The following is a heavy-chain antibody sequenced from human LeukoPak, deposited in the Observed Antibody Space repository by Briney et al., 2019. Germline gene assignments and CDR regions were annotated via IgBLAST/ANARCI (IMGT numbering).Heavy chain of an antibody. Sequence: GGSLRLSCAASGFAFSSYWMHWVRQAPGKGLVWVSHINTDGTTTTYADSVKGRFTISRDNAKNSLYLQMNSLRAEDTAVYYCARDIYYDSSGYYGSVYWGQGTLVTVSS. J-gene: IGHJ4*02. CDR1: GFAFSSYW. CDR3: ARDIYYDSSGYYGSVY. CDR2: INTDGTTT. D-gene: IGHD3-22*01. V-gene: IGHV3-74*01.